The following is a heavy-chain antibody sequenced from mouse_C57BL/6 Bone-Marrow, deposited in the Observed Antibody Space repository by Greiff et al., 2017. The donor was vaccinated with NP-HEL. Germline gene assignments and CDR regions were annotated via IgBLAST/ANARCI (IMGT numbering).Heavy chain of an antibody. CDR1: GYAFSSSW. CDR3: ARRLGQNYYAMDY. CDR2: IYPGDGDT. Sequence: QVQLQQSGPELVKPGASVKISCKASGYAFSSSWMNWVKQRPGKGLERIGRIYPGDGDTNYNGKFKGKATLTADKSSSTAYMQLSSLTSEDSAVDFCARRLGQNYYAMDYWGQGTSVTVSS. D-gene: IGHD3-2*02. J-gene: IGHJ4*01. V-gene: IGHV1-82*01.